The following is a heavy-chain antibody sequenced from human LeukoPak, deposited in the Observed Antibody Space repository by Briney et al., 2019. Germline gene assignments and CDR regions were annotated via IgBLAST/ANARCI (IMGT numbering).Heavy chain of an antibody. V-gene: IGHV1-69*04. D-gene: IGHD6-13*01. CDR2: IIPILGIA. J-gene: IGHJ4*02. CDR3: AKDAGSRYSSSWYPGYFDY. CDR1: GGTFSSYA. Sequence: SVKVSCKASGGTFSSYAISWVRQAPGQGLEWMGRIIPILGIANYAQKFQGRVTITADKSTSTAYMELSSLRSEDTAVYYCAKDAGSRYSSSWYPGYFDYWGQGTLVTVSS.